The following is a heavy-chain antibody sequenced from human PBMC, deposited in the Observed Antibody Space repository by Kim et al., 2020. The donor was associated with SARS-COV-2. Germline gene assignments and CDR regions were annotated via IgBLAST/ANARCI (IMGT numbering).Heavy chain of an antibody. CDR3: ARSRPYYYGTSGYFWYFDI. CDR1: GYDFTRYW. J-gene: IGHJ2*01. Sequence: GESLKISCQASGYDFTRYWIGWVRQMPGKGLEWMAMIHPDDFTARYSPSFQGQVTISADPSIRTAYLQWSSLKASDTAMYYCARSRPYYYGTSGYFWYFDIWARGTLVTVSS. V-gene: IGHV5-51*01. CDR2: IHPDDFTA. D-gene: IGHD3-10*01.